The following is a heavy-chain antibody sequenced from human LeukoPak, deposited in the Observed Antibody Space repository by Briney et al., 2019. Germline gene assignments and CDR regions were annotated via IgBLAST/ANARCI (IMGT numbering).Heavy chain of an antibody. V-gene: IGHV4-39*01. D-gene: IGHD3-10*01. CDR3: ARRGSHYYGSGTLSVPFDY. CDR2: IYYSGST. CDR1: GGSLSSSSYY. Sequence: SETLSLTCTVSGGSLSSSSYYWGWLRQPPGTGLEWVGSIYYSGSTYYNPSLKSRVTISVDTSKNQFSLKLSSVTAADTAVYYCARRGSHYYGSGTLSVPFDYWGQGTLVTVSS. J-gene: IGHJ4*02.